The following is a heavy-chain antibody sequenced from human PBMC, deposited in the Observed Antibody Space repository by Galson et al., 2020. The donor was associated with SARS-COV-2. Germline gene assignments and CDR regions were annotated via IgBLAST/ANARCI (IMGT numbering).Heavy chain of an antibody. J-gene: IGHJ4*02. Sequence: SETLSLTCTVSGDSLINYYWSWIRQSPGKGLEWIGYIYYSGSTNYNPSLKSRVTISVATSKNQFSLNLTSVTAADTAIYYCEGDDLGVTTINGFVYWGQGTLVTVSS. V-gene: IGHV4-59*01. CDR2: IYYSGST. D-gene: IGHD4-17*01. CDR1: GDSLINYY. CDR3: EGDDLGVTTINGFVY.